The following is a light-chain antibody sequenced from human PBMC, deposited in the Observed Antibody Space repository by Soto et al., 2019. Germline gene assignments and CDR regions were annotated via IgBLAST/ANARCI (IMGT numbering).Light chain of an antibody. Sequence: QSVLTQSPSVSEAPGQRVTISCTGSSSNIGAGYEAHWYQQVPGTAPKLLIYENNNRPSGVPDRFSGSKSGTSASLAITGLQAEDEAEYYRQSYDSSLSGYVFGTGTKLTVL. V-gene: IGLV1-40*01. J-gene: IGLJ1*01. CDR3: QSYDSSLSGYV. CDR1: SSNIGAGYE. CDR2: ENN.